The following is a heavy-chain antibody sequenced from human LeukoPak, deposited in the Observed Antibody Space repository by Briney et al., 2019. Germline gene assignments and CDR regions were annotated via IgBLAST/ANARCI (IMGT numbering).Heavy chain of an antibody. CDR2: ISYDGSNK. D-gene: IGHD3-10*01. J-gene: IGHJ4*02. CDR1: GFTFDDYA. Sequence: GGSLRLSCAASGFTFDDYAMHWVRQAPGKGLEWVAVISYDGSNKYYADSVKGRFTISRDNSRNTLYLQMNSLRAEDTAVYYCARDTYYYGSGSYSQFDYWGQGTLVTVSS. V-gene: IGHV3-30*04. CDR3: ARDTYYYGSGSYSQFDY.